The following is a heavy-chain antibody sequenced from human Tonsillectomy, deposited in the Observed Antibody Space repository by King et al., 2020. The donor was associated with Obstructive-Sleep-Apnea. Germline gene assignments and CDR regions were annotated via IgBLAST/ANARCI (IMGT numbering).Heavy chain of an antibody. CDR1: GCSISSTNW. Sequence: VQLQESGPGLLKPSWTLSLTCAVSGCSISSTNWWNWVRQPPGKGLELIWELYHSGNTQYTPSLKSRVTISVDKSKNQFSLNLNSVTDTDTAVYYCARVTWRPNYYGLDVWGQGTTVTVSS. D-gene: IGHD5-24*01. V-gene: IGHV4-4*02. CDR3: ARVTWRPNYYGLDV. J-gene: IGHJ6*02. CDR2: LYHSGNT.